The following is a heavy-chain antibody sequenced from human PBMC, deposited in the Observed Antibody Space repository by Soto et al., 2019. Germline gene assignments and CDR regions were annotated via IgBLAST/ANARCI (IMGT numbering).Heavy chain of an antibody. Sequence: VQLVESGGGVVQPGRSLRLSCAASGFTFSDYAMHWVRQAPGKGLEWVAVVSHDGRNTHYADSVKGRFTISRDSSKKTVSLEMTSPRAENTAVYYCAMGGRQWLVTSDFNYWGQGALVTVSS. D-gene: IGHD6-19*01. CDR3: AMGGRQWLVTSDFNY. J-gene: IGHJ4*02. CDR1: GFTFSDYA. V-gene: IGHV3-30*03. CDR2: VSHDGRNT.